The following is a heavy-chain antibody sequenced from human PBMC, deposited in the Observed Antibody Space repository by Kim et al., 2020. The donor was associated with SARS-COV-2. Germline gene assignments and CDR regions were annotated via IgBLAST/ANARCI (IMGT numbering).Heavy chain of an antibody. J-gene: IGHJ4*02. V-gene: IGHV4-39*01. CDR1: GGSFSNSFNY. Sequence: SETLSLSCTVSGGSFSNSFNYWGWIRQRPGKGLEWIGSVYHSGSTYDSPSLKSRVTVSVDTSKNQFSLKVTSVTAADTAVYFCARLPHDSSGYVDCWGQGILVTVSS. D-gene: IGHD3-22*01. CDR2: VYHSGST. CDR3: ARLPHDSSGYVDC.